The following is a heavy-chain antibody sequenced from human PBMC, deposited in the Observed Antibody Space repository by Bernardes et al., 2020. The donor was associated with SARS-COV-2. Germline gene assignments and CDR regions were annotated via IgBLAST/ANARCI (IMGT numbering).Heavy chain of an antibody. V-gene: IGHV3-23*01. CDR3: AKDEMVGYAWFGESLPYDY. Sequence: GGSLRLSCAASGFTFSSYAMSWVRQAPGKGLEWVSAISGSGGSTYYADSVKGRFTISRDNSKNTLYLQMNSLRAEDTAVYYCAKDEMVGYAWFGESLPYDYWGQGTLVTVSS. CDR2: ISGSGGST. J-gene: IGHJ4*02. D-gene: IGHD3-10*01. CDR1: GFTFSSYA.